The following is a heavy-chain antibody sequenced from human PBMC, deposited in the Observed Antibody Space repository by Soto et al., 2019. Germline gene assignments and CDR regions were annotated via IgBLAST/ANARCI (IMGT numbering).Heavy chain of an antibody. CDR3: ARVITMVRGVIMENWFDP. CDR2: IYYSGST. V-gene: IGHV4-39*01. Sequence: SETLSLTCTVSGGSISSSSYYWGWIRQPPGKGLEWIGSIYYSGSTYYNPSLKSRVTISVDTSKNQFSLKLSSVTAADTAVYYCARVITMVRGVIMENWFDPWGQGTLVTVSS. J-gene: IGHJ5*02. D-gene: IGHD3-10*01. CDR1: GGSISSSSYY.